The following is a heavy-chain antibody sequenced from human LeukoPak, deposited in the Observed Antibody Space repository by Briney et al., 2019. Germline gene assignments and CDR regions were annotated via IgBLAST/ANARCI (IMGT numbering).Heavy chain of an antibody. J-gene: IGHJ4*02. Sequence: GGSLRLSWAASGFDFSTYTMNWVRKAPGKGLEWVANIKRDGSEKYYVDSVKGRFTISRDNAKNSLYLQMDSLRAEDTAVYYCARSRSAGYWGQGTLVTVSS. CDR1: GFDFSTYT. V-gene: IGHV3-7*01. CDR2: IKRDGSEK. CDR3: ARSRSAGY.